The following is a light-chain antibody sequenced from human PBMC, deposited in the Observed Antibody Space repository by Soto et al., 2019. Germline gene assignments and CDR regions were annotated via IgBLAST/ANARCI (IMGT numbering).Light chain of an antibody. CDR2: EVT. V-gene: IGLV2-8*01. J-gene: IGLJ1*01. Sequence: QSALTQPPSASGSPGQSVTISCTGTSSDVGGYNFVSWYQQHPGKAPQLIIYEVTKRPSGVPDRFSGSKSGNTASLTVSGRQTDDEADYYCSSYSATNNYVFGAGTKVTV. CDR1: SSDVGGYNF. CDR3: SSYSATNNYV.